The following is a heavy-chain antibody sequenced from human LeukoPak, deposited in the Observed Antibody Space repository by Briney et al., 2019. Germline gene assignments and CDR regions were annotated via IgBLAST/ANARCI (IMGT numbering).Heavy chain of an antibody. V-gene: IGHV1-18*04. CDR3: AKAHYSVAAAGMSDD. D-gene: IGHD6-13*01. Sequence: ASVKVSCKASGYTFTGYYIHWVRQAPGQGLEWMGWISAYNGNTNYAQKVQGRVTMTTDTSTSTAYMELRSLRSDDTAVYYCAKAHYSVAAAGMSDDWGQGTLVTVSS. CDR1: GYTFTGYY. J-gene: IGHJ4*02. CDR2: ISAYNGNT.